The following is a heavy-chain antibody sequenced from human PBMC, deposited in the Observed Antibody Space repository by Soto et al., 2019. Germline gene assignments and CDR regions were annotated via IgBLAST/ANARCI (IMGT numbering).Heavy chain of an antibody. CDR2: IYYSGST. CDR1: GGATTSYNY. Sequence: LSLTCNVSGGATTSYNYWTWIRQPPGKGLEWLGHIYYSGSTDYNPSLKSRLAISIDTSKNQFSLKLSSVTAADTAVYFCAIEWGVSSDGLYYFDSWGQGTLVTVSS. V-gene: IGHV4-30-4*01. CDR3: AIEWGVSSDGLYYFDS. J-gene: IGHJ4*02. D-gene: IGHD3-10*01.